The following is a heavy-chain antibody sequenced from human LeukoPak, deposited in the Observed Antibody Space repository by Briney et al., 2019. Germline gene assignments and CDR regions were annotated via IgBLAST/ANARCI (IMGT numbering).Heavy chain of an antibody. CDR2: ISSSSSTI. Sequence: GGSLRLSYAASGFTFSSYSMNWVRQAPGKGLEWVSYISSSSSTIYYADSVKGRFTISRDNAKNSLYLQMNSLRAEDTAVYYCASPRGDLYYYYYMDVWGKGTTVTVSS. CDR1: GFTFSSYS. CDR3: ASPRGDLYYYYYMDV. J-gene: IGHJ6*03. V-gene: IGHV3-48*01. D-gene: IGHD2-21*02.